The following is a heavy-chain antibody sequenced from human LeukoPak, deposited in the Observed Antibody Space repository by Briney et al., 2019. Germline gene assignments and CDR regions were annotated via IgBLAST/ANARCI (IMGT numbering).Heavy chain of an antibody. CDR2: INHSGST. V-gene: IGHV4-34*01. Sequence: SETLSLTCAVYGGYFSGYYWSWSRQPPGKGLEWIGEINHSGSTNYNPSLKSRVTISVDTSKNQFSLKLSSVTAANTAVYYCASLHYYGPPWGQGSMVTVSS. J-gene: IGHJ3*01. CDR3: ASLHYYGPP. D-gene: IGHD3-10*01. CDR1: GGYFSGYY.